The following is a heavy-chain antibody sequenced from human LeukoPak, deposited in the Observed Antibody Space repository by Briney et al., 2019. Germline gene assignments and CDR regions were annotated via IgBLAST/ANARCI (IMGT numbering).Heavy chain of an antibody. V-gene: IGHV1-46*01. D-gene: IGHD6-13*01. CDR2: IYPRDGST. CDR1: GYTFTSNY. J-gene: IGHJ3*02. Sequence: ASVKVSCKASGYTFTSNYIHWVRQAPGQGLEWMGMIYPRDGSTSYAQKFQGRVTMTRNTSISTAYMELSSLRSEDTAVYYCARGPSSSWEHDAFDIWGQGTMVTVSS. CDR3: ARGPSSSWEHDAFDI.